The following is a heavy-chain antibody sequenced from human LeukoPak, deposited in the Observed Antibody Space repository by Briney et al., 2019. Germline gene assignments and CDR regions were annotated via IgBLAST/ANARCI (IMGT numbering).Heavy chain of an antibody. CDR3: ARGLGASRYNWFDP. Sequence: PSQTLSLTCTVSGGSISSGGYYWSCIRQHPGKGLECIGYIYYSGSTYYNPSLKSRVTISVDTSKNQFSLKLSSVTAADTAVYYCARGLGASRYNWFDPWGQGTLVTVSS. CDR1: GGSISSGGYY. J-gene: IGHJ5*02. V-gene: IGHV4-31*03. CDR2: IYYSGST.